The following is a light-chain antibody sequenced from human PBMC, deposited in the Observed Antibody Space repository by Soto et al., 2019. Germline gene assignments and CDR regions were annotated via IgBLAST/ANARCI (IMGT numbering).Light chain of an antibody. V-gene: IGKV4-1*01. CDR2: WAS. J-gene: IGKJ1*01. CDR1: QSVLHSSNNKNY. CDR3: QQYYSAWT. Sequence: DIVMTQSPDSLAVSLGERAAINCKSSQSVLHSSNNKNYLAWYQQKPRQPPKLLIYWASTRESGVPDRFSGSGSGTDFTLTIRSLQAEDVAVYYCQQYYSAWTFGQGTKVEIK.